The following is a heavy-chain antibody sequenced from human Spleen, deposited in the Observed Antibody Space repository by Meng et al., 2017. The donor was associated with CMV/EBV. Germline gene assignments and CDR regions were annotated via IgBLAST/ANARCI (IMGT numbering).Heavy chain of an antibody. D-gene: IGHD3-22*01. J-gene: IGHJ4*02. CDR3: ARFQYDFDGSGYYYSSGYFDY. CDR1: GGTFSSYG. V-gene: IGHV1-69*10. Sequence: SVKVSCKASGGTFSSYGIGWVRQAPGQGPEWMGGIIPILDLAKYARGFRGRVTISADKSTSTAYMALSSLRSDDTAVYYCARFQYDFDGSGYYYSSGYFDYWGQGALVTVSS. CDR2: IIPILDLA.